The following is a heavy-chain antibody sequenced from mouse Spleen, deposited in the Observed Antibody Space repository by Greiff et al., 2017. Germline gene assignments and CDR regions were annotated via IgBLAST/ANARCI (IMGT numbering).Heavy chain of an antibody. CDR1: GYTFTSYW. CDR2: IDPSDSYT. D-gene: IGHD1-1*01. Sequence: QVQLQQPGAELVKPGASVKLSCKASGYTFTSYWMQWVKQRPGQGLEWIGEIDPSDSYTNYNQKFKGKATLTVDTSSSTAYMQLSSLTSEDSAVYYCARWDGSSLGYYAMDYWGQGTSVTVSS. J-gene: IGHJ4*01. CDR3: ARWDGSSLGYYAMDY. V-gene: IGHV1-50*01.